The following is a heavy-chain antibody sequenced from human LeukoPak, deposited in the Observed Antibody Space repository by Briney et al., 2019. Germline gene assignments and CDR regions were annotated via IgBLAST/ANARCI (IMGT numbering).Heavy chain of an antibody. Sequence: SETLSLTCTVSGGSISSSSYYWDWIRQPPGKGLEWIGSIYYSGSTSYNPSLKSRVTISLDTSKNQFSLKLSSVTAADTAVYFCARLRLSGGSFSVGWFDPWGQGIQVTVSS. CDR1: GGSISSSSYY. CDR2: IYYSGST. CDR3: ARLRLSGGSFSVGWFDP. D-gene: IGHD1-26*01. J-gene: IGHJ5*02. V-gene: IGHV4-39*07.